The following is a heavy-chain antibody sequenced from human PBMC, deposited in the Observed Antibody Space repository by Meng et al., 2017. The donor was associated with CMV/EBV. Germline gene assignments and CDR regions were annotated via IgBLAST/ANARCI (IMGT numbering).Heavy chain of an antibody. Sequence: GGSLRLSCAASGFNFDLYTMHWIRQVPGKGLEWVSLITSNGGSTNYADSVKGRFTISRDNSKTSLYLQVNSLRSEDTAVYYCAKDARGRMSFYGVDVWGQGTTVTVSS. D-gene: IGHD3-10*01. CDR1: GFNFDLYT. CDR3: AKDARGRMSFYGVDV. J-gene: IGHJ6*02. CDR2: ITSNGGST. V-gene: IGHV3-43*01.